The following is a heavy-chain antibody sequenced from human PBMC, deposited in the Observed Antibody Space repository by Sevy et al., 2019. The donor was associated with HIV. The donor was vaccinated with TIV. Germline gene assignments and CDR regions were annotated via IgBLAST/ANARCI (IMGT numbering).Heavy chain of an antibody. J-gene: IGHJ6*02. V-gene: IGHV3-23*01. Sequence: GGSLRLSCAASGFTFSTYAMSWVRQTPGKGLQWVSVISDSGGSTYYADSVQGRFTISRANSKDTMYLQVNSLRAEDTAAYYCARRPDLGSVIRTGVMDVWGQGTTVTVSS. CDR2: ISDSGGST. D-gene: IGHD3-10*01. CDR3: ARRPDLGSVIRTGVMDV. CDR1: GFTFSTYA.